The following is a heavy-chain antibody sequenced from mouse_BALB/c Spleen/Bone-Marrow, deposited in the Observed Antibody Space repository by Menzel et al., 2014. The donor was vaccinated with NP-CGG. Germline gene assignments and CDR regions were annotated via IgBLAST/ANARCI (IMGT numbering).Heavy chain of an antibody. CDR3: ARSDGNYDYAMDY. D-gene: IGHD2-1*01. J-gene: IGHJ4*01. Sequence: EVQLVESGGGLVQPGGSRKLSCAPSGFTFSSFGMHWVRQAPEKGLEWVAYISSGSSTIYYADTVKGRFTISRDNPKNTLFLQMTSLRSEDTAMYYCARSDGNYDYAMDYWGQGTSVTVSS. CDR2: ISSGSSTI. V-gene: IGHV5-17*02. CDR1: GFTFSSFG.